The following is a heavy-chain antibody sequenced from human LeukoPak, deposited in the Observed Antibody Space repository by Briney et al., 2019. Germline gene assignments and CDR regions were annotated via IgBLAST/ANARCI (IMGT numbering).Heavy chain of an antibody. CDR1: GFSFGGYW. Sequence: GGSLRLSCAASGFSFGGYWMHWVRQDSGKGLVWVSHINDDGSSTSHADSVKGRFTISRDNADNTLYLQMNSLRVEDTAVYYCARGMLSFPNAFNLWGQGTMITVSS. CDR2: INDDGSST. D-gene: IGHD2-8*01. V-gene: IGHV3-74*01. CDR3: ARGMLSFPNAFNL. J-gene: IGHJ3*01.